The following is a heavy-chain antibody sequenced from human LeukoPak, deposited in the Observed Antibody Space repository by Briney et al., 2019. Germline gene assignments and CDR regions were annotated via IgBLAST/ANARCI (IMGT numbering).Heavy chain of an antibody. CDR2: ISSSGSTI. J-gene: IGHJ6*04. V-gene: IGHV3-48*03. D-gene: IGHD3-10*02. CDR3: AELGITMIGGV. Sequence: GGSLRLSCAASGFTFSSYEMNWVRQAPGKGLEWVSYISSSGSTIYYADSVKGRFTVSRDNAKNSLYLQMNSLRAEDTAVYYCAELGITMIGGVWGKGTTVTVSS. CDR1: GFTFSSYE.